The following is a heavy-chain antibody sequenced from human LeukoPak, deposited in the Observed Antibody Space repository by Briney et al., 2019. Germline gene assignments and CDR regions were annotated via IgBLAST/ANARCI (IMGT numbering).Heavy chain of an antibody. D-gene: IGHD3-3*01. Sequence: ASVKISCKASGYTFTSYGISWVRQAPGQGLEWMGWISAYNGNTNYAQKLQGRVTMTTDTSTSTAYMELMSLRSDDTAVYYCARAFAPCYDFWSGFLPFDYWGQGTLVTVSS. J-gene: IGHJ4*02. V-gene: IGHV1-18*01. CDR1: GYTFTSYG. CDR3: ARAFAPCYDFWSGFLPFDY. CDR2: ISAYNGNT.